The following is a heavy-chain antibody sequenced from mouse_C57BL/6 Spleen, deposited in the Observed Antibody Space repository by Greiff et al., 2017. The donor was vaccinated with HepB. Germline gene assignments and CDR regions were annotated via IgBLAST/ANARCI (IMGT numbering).Heavy chain of an antibody. CDR1: EYEFPSHD. CDR3: ARHGVTTRDWYFDV. D-gene: IGHD2-2*01. Sequence: EVKVVESGGGLVQPGESLKLSCESNEYEFPSHDMSWVRKTPEKRLELVAAINSDGGSTYYPDTMERRFIISRDNTKKTLYLQMSSLRSEDTALYYCARHGVTTRDWYFDVWGTGTTVTVSS. V-gene: IGHV5-2*01. CDR2: INSDGGST. J-gene: IGHJ1*03.